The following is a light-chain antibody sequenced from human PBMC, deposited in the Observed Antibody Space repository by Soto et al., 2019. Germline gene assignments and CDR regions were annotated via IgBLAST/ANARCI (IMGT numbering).Light chain of an antibody. Sequence: QSVLTQPPSASGTPGQSVTISCSGRHYNIGSNTVNWYLQLPGSAPRLLIFGNTRRPSGVPARFSGSKSVTSASLAISGLQSEDEALYYCGTWDDSLSGWVFGGGIKLTVL. J-gene: IGLJ3*02. CDR2: GNT. CDR3: GTWDDSLSGWV. CDR1: HYNIGSNT. V-gene: IGLV1-44*01.